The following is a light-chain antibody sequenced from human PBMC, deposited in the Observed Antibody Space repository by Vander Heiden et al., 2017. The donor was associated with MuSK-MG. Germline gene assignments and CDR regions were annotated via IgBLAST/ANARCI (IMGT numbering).Light chain of an antibody. Sequence: SSVVSQAPSVSVAPGETARITCGGHAIGSQTVQWYQQRPGQAPILLVYDDSDRPTGIPERFSASRSGTTATLIISRVEAGDEADYFCQVWDSVSDCVLFGGGTKLTVL. CDR2: DDS. CDR1: AIGSQT. CDR3: QVWDSVSDCVL. J-gene: IGLJ2*01. V-gene: IGLV3-21*02.